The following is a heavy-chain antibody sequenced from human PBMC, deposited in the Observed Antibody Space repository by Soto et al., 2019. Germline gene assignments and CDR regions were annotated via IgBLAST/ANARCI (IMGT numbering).Heavy chain of an antibody. CDR1: GGSISSYY. Sequence: SETLSLTCTVSGGSISSYYWSWIRQPPGKGLEWIGYIYYSGSTNYNPSLKSRVTISVDTSKNQFSLKLSSVTAADTAVYYCARDSGDYSSGWLGWFDPWGQGTLVTVSS. CDR2: IYYSGST. CDR3: ARDSGDYSSGWLGWFDP. J-gene: IGHJ5*02. D-gene: IGHD6-19*01. V-gene: IGHV4-59*01.